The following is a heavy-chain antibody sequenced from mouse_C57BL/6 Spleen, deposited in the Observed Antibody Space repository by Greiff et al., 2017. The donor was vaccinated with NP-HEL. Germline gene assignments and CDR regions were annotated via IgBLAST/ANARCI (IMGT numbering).Heavy chain of an antibody. J-gene: IGHJ4*01. D-gene: IGHD1-1*01. Sequence: AQLQQSGAELAKPGASVKLSCKASGYTFTSYWMHWVKQRPGQGLEWIGYINPSSGYTKYNQKFKDKATLTADKSSSTAYMQLSSLTYEDSAVYYCARSITTGVATDYYAMDYWGQGTSVTVSS. CDR1: GYTFTSYW. CDR2: INPSSGYT. V-gene: IGHV1-7*01. CDR3: ARSITTGVATDYYAMDY.